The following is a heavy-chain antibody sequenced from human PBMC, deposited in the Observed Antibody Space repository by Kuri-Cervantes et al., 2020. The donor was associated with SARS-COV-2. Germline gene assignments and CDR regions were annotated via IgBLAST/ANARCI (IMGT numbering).Heavy chain of an antibody. CDR3: GRLGATKGSHYYGVDV. Sequence: SETLSLTCSVSGGSISRYYWSWMRQPPGKGLEWIGNIHYSGSTNYNNSLDSRVTISVDTSKNQLSLRLSSVTAADTAVYYCGRLGATKGSHYYGVDVWGQGTTVTVSS. CDR1: GGSISRYY. CDR2: IHYSGST. V-gene: IGHV4-59*01. D-gene: IGHD1-26*01. J-gene: IGHJ6*02.